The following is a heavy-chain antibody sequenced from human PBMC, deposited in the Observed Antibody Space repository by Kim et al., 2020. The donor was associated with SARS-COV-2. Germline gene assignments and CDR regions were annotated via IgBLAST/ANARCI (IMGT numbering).Heavy chain of an antibody. Sequence: ASVKVSCKASGYTFTSYDINWVRQATGQGLEWMGWMNPNSGNTGYAQKFQGRVTMTRNTSISTAYMELSSLRSEDTAVYYCARGTKYYDFWGGFIPADKYYYYGMDVWGQGTTVTVSS. D-gene: IGHD3-3*01. J-gene: IGHJ6*02. CDR1: GYTFTSYD. CDR3: ARGTKYYDFWGGFIPADKYYYYGMDV. V-gene: IGHV1-8*01. CDR2: MNPNSGNT.